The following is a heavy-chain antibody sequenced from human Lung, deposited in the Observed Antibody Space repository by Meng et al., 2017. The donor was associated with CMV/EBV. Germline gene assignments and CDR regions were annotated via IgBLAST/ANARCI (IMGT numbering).Heavy chain of an antibody. CDR3: ARDFIPVFGVAPTYYYYGMDV. D-gene: IGHD3-3*01. CDR2: INPSGGST. J-gene: IGHJ6*02. V-gene: IGHV1-46*01. Sequence: SVXVSXXASGYTFTSYYMHWVRQAPGQGLEWMGIINPSGGSTSYAQKFQGRVTMTRDTSTSTVYMELSSLRSEDTAVYYCARDFIPVFGVAPTYYYYGMDVWGQETXVTVSS. CDR1: GYTFTSYY.